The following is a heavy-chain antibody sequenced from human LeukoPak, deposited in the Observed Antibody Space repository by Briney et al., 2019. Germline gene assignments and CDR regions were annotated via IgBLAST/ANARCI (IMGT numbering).Heavy chain of an antibody. V-gene: IGHV1-69*06. J-gene: IGHJ6*03. CDR1: GGSLTSYA. CDR3: AIQGAARQGYYLDV. CDR2: IIPIFGAA. Sequence: SVKVSCKASGGSLTSYAITWVRQAPGQGLEWMGRIIPIFGAANYPQKFQGRVTITADMVSSTVYMEVNNLTSADTAVYFCAIQGAARQGYYLDVWANGTTVIVSS. D-gene: IGHD5-18*01.